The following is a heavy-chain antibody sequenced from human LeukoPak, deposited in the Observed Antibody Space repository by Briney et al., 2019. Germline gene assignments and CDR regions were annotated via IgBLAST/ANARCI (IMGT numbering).Heavy chain of an antibody. Sequence: GGSLRLSCAASGFTFSDYSMSWVCQAPGTGLEWISYISSSSNSIYYSDSVKGRFTISRDNAKNSLYLQMKSLRAEDTAVYYCLRYNYGYYFDYWGQGTLVTVSS. CDR3: LRYNYGYYFDY. D-gene: IGHD5-18*01. J-gene: IGHJ4*02. V-gene: IGHV3-48*01. CDR1: GFTFSDYS. CDR2: ISSSSNSI.